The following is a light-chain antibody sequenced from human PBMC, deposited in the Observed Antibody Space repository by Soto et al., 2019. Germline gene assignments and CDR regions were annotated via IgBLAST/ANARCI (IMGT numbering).Light chain of an antibody. J-gene: IGKJ2*01. CDR2: TSG. Sequence: IHMTQSPSSLSASVGDRVTITCRASQRITTYLNWYQQKPGEAPKLLISTSGTLQRGVPSRFTGSGSGTDFTLTITGLQRADFVTYFCQQTYNTPYTFGQGTKLEIK. V-gene: IGKV1-39*01. CDR1: QRITTY. CDR3: QQTYNTPYT.